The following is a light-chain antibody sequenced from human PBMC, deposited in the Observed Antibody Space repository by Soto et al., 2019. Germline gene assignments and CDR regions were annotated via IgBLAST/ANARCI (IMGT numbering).Light chain of an antibody. CDR3: QQYNNWPPYT. V-gene: IGKV3-15*01. Sequence: EIVMTQSPATLSVSPGERATLSSRASQSVSSNLAWYQQKPGQAPRLLIYGASTRANGIPARFSGSGSGTEFTLTNSRLQSEDFAVYYCQQYNNWPPYTFGQGTKLEIK. CDR2: GAS. J-gene: IGKJ2*01. CDR1: QSVSSN.